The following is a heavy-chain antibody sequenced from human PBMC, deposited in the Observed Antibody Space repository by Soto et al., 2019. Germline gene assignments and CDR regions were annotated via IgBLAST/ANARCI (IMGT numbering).Heavy chain of an antibody. J-gene: IGHJ6*02. CDR3: AREYTAWPLAYGLDV. Sequence: PGGSLSLSCVGSGFTFSTYSINWVRQAPGKGLEWVSSISGRSDIYYADSVKGRFTISRDNAKNSVSLQMNSLRAEDTAVYYCAREYTAWPLAYGLDVWGQGTTVTVSS. V-gene: IGHV3-21*01. D-gene: IGHD2-2*02. CDR1: GFTFSTYS. CDR2: ISGRSDI.